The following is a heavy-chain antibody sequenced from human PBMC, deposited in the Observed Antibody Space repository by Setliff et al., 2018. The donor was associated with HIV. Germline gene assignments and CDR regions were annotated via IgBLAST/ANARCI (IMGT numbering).Heavy chain of an antibody. CDR3: AKRRGSGTLYDAFDP. D-gene: IGHD3-10*01. CDR2: IYDVGVT. J-gene: IGHJ5*02. Sequence: SETLSLTCTVSGGSLRTFHWTWLRQAPGKGLEWLGHIYDVGVTNYNPSLKNRVTISLDASQTRCSLTLAPVTATDTAVYFCAKRRGSGTLYDAFDPWGQGILVTVSS. CDR1: GGSLRTFH. V-gene: IGHV4-59*08.